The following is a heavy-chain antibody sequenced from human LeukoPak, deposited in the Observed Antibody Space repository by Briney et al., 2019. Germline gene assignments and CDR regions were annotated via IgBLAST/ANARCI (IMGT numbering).Heavy chain of an antibody. CDR3: ARDTRRGSELSSVHELAY. CDR1: GGSMSSYF. D-gene: IGHD6-19*01. Sequence: SETLSLTCIVSGGSMSSYFWSWIRQPAGKGLEWIGRFYSSGNTDYNPSLKSRVTMSADTSKNQFSMELTSVTAADTAVYYCARDTRRGSELSSVHELAYWGQGTLVTVSS. CDR2: FYSSGNT. J-gene: IGHJ4*02. V-gene: IGHV4-4*07.